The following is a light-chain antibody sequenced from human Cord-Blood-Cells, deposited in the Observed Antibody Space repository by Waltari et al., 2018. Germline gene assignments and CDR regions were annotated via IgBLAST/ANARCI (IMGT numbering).Light chain of an antibody. J-gene: IGKJ2*01. CDR2: GAS. CDR1: QSVSSSY. Sequence: MVLTQSPGTLSLSPGERATLSCRASQSVSSSYLAWYQQKPGQAPRLLNYGASSRATGIPDRFSGSGSGTDFTLTISRLEPEDFAVYYWQQYGSSPPYTFGQGTKLEIK. V-gene: IGKV3-20*01. CDR3: QQYGSSPPYT.